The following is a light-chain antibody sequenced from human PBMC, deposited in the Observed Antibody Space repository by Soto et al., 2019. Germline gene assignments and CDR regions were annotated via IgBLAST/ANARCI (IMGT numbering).Light chain of an antibody. V-gene: IGKV1-5*01. J-gene: IGKJ3*01. CDR3: QLYNSYYSGVFT. Sequence: DIQMTQSPSTLSASVGDRVTITCRASQDIRNWLAWYQQKPGKAPKLLIYDASSLESGVPSRFSGSVSGTEFTLTISSLQPDDVATYYCQLYNSYYSGVFTFGPGTRVDIK. CDR1: QDIRNW. CDR2: DAS.